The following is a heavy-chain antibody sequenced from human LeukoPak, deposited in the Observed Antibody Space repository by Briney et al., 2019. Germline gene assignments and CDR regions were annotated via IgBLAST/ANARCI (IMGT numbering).Heavy chain of an antibody. D-gene: IGHD3-10*02. CDR1: GFTFSSYA. Sequence: GGSLRPSCEASGFTFSSYAMAWVRQAPGKGLEWVSSIGSDNKPHYSESVKGRFAISRDNSKSMLFLQLNSLRAEDTALYYCARDLHYYVAMDVTGQGTTVTVSS. J-gene: IGHJ6*02. CDR3: ARDLHYYVAMDV. CDR2: IGSDNKP. V-gene: IGHV3-23*01.